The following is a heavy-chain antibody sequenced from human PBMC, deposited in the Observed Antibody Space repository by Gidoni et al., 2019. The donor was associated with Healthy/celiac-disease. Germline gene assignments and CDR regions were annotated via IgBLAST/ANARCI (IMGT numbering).Heavy chain of an antibody. Sequence: QVQLVESGGGVVQPGGSLSLSCAASVFTFSSYGMHWVRQAPGKGLEWVAFIRYDGSNKYYADSVKGRFTISRDNSKNTLYLQMNSLRAEDTAVYYCAKERPIDAFDIWGQGTMVTVSS. CDR1: VFTFSSYG. J-gene: IGHJ3*02. CDR2: IRYDGSNK. CDR3: AKERPIDAFDI. D-gene: IGHD1-1*01. V-gene: IGHV3-30*02.